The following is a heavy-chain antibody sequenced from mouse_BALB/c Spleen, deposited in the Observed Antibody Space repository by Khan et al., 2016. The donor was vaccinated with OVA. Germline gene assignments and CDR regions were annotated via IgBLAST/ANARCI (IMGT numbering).Heavy chain of an antibody. CDR1: GFSLNSYG. V-gene: IGHV2-6-1*01. CDR3: ARQPHYHYYALDY. CDR2: IWSDGST. J-gene: IGHJ4*01. D-gene: IGHD1-1*02. Sequence: VELVESGPGLVAPSQSLSITCTISGFSLNSYGIHWVRQPPGKGLEWLVVIWSDGSTTYNSTLKSRLSITKDHSTSQAFLKMNSLPTVDTSIYDLARQPHYHYYALDYWGQGTSGTVSS.